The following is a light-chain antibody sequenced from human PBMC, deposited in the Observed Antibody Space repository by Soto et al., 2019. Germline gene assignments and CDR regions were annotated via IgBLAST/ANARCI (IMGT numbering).Light chain of an antibody. CDR1: QSVSSN. CDR2: DAS. V-gene: IGKV3-11*01. Sequence: EIEMTQSPATLSVSPGERATISCRASQSVSSNLAWYQKKPGQAPRILIYDASNRATGIPARFSGSGSGTDFNLTISRLETEDFAVYDCQQRSNWPLTFGGGTKVDIK. J-gene: IGKJ4*01. CDR3: QQRSNWPLT.